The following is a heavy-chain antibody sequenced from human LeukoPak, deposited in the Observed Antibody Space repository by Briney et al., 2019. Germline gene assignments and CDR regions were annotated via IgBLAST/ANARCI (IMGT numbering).Heavy chain of an antibody. CDR1: GFTFSSYA. D-gene: IGHD2-15*01. CDR2: ISYDGSNK. J-gene: IGHJ4*02. Sequence: GGSLRLSCAASGFTFSSYAMHWVRQAPGKGLEWVAVISYDGSNKYYADSVKGRSTISRDNSKNTLYLQMNSLRAEDTAVYYCARNAQATVVAAPGHFDYWGQGTLVTVSS. V-gene: IGHV3-30*04. CDR3: ARNAQATVVAAPGHFDY.